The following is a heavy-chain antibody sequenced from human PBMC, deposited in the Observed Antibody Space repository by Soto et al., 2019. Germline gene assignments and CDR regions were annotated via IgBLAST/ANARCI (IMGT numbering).Heavy chain of an antibody. CDR2: INPNSGGT. Sequence: ASVKVSCKASGYTFTGCYIHWVRQAPGQGLEWMGWINPNSGGTNYAQKFQGRVTMTRDTSISTAYMELSRLRSDDTAVYYCARDLEVTIFGVVIRFDAFDIWGQGTMVTVSS. J-gene: IGHJ3*02. CDR3: ARDLEVTIFGVVIRFDAFDI. D-gene: IGHD3-3*01. V-gene: IGHV1-2*02. CDR1: GYTFTGCY.